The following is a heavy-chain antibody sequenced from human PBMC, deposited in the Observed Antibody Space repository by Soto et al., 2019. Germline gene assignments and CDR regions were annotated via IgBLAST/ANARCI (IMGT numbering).Heavy chain of an antibody. D-gene: IGHD3-9*01. CDR2: IWYDGSNK. CDR3: ASGAYDILTGYYATQDY. Sequence: PGGSLRLSCAASGFTFSSYGMHWVRQAPGKGLEWVAVIWYDGSNKYYADSVKGRFTISRDNSKNTLYLQMNSLRAEDTAVYYCASGAYDILTGYYATQDYWGQGTRVTVAS. CDR1: GFTFSSYG. V-gene: IGHV3-33*01. J-gene: IGHJ4*02.